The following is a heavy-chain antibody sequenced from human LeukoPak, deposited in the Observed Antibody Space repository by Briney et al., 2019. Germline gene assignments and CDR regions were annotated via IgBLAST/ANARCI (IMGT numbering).Heavy chain of an antibody. J-gene: IGHJ4*02. Sequence: GGSLRLPCAASGFTSSDHYMDWVRQAPGKGLEWVGRSRNKANRYTTEYAASVKGRFTISRDDSKNSLYLQMNSLKTEDTAVYYCARGLGATLFDYWGQGTLVTVSS. CDR1: GFTSSDHY. CDR2: SRNKANRYTT. V-gene: IGHV3-72*01. D-gene: IGHD1-26*01. CDR3: ARGLGATLFDY.